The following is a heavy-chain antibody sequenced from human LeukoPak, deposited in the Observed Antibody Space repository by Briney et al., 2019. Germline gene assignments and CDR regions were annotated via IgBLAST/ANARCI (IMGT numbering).Heavy chain of an antibody. CDR2: ISHDGSNK. V-gene: IGHV3-30*18. CDR3: AKEMGATNYFEY. J-gene: IGHJ4*02. D-gene: IGHD1-26*01. Sequence: GGSLRLSCAASGFTFSSYGMHWVRQAPGKGLEWVSVISHDGSNKYYADSVKGRFTISRDDSKNTLYLQMNSLRAEDTAVYYCAKEMGATNYFEYWGQGTLVTVS. CDR1: GFTFSSYG.